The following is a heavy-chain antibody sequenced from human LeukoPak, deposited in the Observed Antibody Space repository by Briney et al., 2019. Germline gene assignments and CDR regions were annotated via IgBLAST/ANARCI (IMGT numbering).Heavy chain of an antibody. Sequence: SETLSHTCTVSGGSISSSSYYWGWSRQPPGKGLEWIGSIYYSGSTYYNPSLKSRVTISVDTSKNQFSLKLSSVTAADTAVYYCARHYRTVRAYPCWYFYLWGRGTLVTVSS. J-gene: IGHJ2*01. CDR2: IYYSGST. V-gene: IGHV4-39*01. CDR3: ARHYRTVRAYPCWYFYL. CDR1: GGSISSSSYY. D-gene: IGHD3-16*02.